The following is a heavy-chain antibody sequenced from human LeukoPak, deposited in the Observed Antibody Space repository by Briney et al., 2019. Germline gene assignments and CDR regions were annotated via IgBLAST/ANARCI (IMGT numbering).Heavy chain of an antibody. V-gene: IGHV4-59*08. Sequence: SETLSLTCTVSGGSINSYYWSWIRQPPGKGLEWIGYIYYSGSTNYNPSLKSRVTISVDTSKNQFSLKLSSVTAADTAVYYCARGTGNWFDPWGQGTLVTVSS. CDR1: GGSINSYY. J-gene: IGHJ5*02. CDR3: ARGTGNWFDP. D-gene: IGHD1-1*01. CDR2: IYYSGST.